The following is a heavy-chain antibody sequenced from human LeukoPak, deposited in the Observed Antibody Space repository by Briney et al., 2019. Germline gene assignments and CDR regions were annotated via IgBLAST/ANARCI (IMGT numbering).Heavy chain of an antibody. CDR3: ARPYGGNSDDAFDI. CDR1: GFTFSSYS. V-gene: IGHV3-30*03. Sequence: GGSLRLSCAASGFTFSSYSMNWVRQAPGKGLEWVAVISYDGSNKYYTDSVKGRFTISRDNSKNTLYLQMNSLRAEDTAVYYCARPYGGNSDDAFDIWGQGTMVTVSS. J-gene: IGHJ3*02. D-gene: IGHD4-23*01. CDR2: ISYDGSNK.